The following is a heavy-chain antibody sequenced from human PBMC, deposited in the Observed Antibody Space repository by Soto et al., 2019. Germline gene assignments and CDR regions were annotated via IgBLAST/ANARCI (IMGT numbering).Heavy chain of an antibody. CDR1: GFTFSSYE. V-gene: IGHV3-48*03. CDR2: ISSSGSTI. D-gene: IGHD3-22*01. J-gene: IGHJ3*02. Sequence: GGSLRLSCAASGFTFSSYEMNWVRQAPGKGLEWVSYISSSGSTIYYADSVKGRFTISRDNAKNSLYLQMNSLRAEDTAVYYCARDHPHGHMYYYDSSGRNAFDIWGQGTMVTVSS. CDR3: ARDHPHGHMYYYDSSGRNAFDI.